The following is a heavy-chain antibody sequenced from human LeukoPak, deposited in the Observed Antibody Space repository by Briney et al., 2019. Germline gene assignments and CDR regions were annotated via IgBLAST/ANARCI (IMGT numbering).Heavy chain of an antibody. CDR1: GFTFSSYA. Sequence: GGSLRLSCAASGFTFSSYAMHWVRQAPGKGLEWVAVISYDGSNKYYADSVKGRFTISRDNSKNTLYLQMNSLRAEDTAVYYCARDLEQQLVLDYWGQGTLVTVSS. J-gene: IGHJ4*02. D-gene: IGHD6-13*01. V-gene: IGHV3-30*04. CDR3: ARDLEQQLVLDY. CDR2: ISYDGSNK.